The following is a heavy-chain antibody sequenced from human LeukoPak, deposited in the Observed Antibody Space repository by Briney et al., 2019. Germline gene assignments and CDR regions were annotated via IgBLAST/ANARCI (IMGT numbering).Heavy chain of an antibody. CDR3: ARDLGCGGGTCYSNWFDP. D-gene: IGHD2-15*01. V-gene: IGHV3-23*03. CDR2: IYSGGST. Sequence: GGSLRLSCAASGFTFTTYAMSWVRQAPGEGLEWVSIIYSGGSTYYAGSVKGRFTISRDISENTVYLQMNGLRPEDTAVYYCARDLGCGGGTCYSNWFDPWGQGTLVTVSS. CDR1: GFTFTTYA. J-gene: IGHJ5*02.